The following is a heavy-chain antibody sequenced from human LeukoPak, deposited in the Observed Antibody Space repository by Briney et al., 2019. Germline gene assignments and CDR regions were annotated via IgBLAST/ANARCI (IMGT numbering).Heavy chain of an antibody. Sequence: AASVKVSFMASGYTFTVYYMHWVRQARGKGSEGMGWINPNRGGTNYAQKFKGRVTMNRDKVISTAYMELSRLRSDDTALYYCARVSYSGIYYWVYWGQETLVTVSS. J-gene: IGHJ4*02. CDR3: ARVSYSGIYYWVY. CDR2: INPNRGGT. CDR1: GYTFTVYY. D-gene: IGHD1-26*01. V-gene: IGHV1-2*02.